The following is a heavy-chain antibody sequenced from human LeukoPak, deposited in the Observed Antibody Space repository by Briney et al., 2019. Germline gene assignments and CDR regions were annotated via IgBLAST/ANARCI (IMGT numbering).Heavy chain of an antibody. Sequence: SETLSLTCAVSGGSISSSNWWSWVRQPPGKGLEWIGEIYHSGSTNYNPSLKRRVTISVDKSKHQFSLKLSSVTAADTAVYYCASQYYYDSSGYYSYYYYMDVWGKGTTVTVSS. J-gene: IGHJ6*03. CDR3: ASQYYYDSSGYYSYYYYMDV. CDR2: IYHSGST. CDR1: GGSISSSNW. V-gene: IGHV4-4*02. D-gene: IGHD3-22*01.